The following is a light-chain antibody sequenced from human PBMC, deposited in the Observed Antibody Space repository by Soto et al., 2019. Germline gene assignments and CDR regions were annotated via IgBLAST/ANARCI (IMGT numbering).Light chain of an antibody. CDR3: VSYTTSASYV. V-gene: IGLV2-14*01. Sequence: QSALTQPASVSGSPGQSITISCTGTSSDVGNYIFVSWYRQHPGKAPKLMIYDINNRPSGVSNRFSCSKSGNTASLTISGLQAEDEADYYCVSYTTSASYVFGTGTQLTVL. CDR2: DIN. CDR1: SSDVGNYIF. J-gene: IGLJ1*01.